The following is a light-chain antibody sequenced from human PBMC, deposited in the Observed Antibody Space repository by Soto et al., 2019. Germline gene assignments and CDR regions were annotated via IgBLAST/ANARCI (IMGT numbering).Light chain of an antibody. J-gene: IGLJ1*01. V-gene: IGLV2-18*02. CDR3: CSYTNDNTYV. Sequence: SGLTQPPSVYWSPGQSLTISCSGTSSDIGLYNRVSWYQQSPGTAPKLMIYDVSNRPSGVPDRFSVSRSGNTASLTISGLQPEDEADYYCCSYTNDNTYVFGTGTKVTVL. CDR1: SSDIGLYNR. CDR2: DVS.